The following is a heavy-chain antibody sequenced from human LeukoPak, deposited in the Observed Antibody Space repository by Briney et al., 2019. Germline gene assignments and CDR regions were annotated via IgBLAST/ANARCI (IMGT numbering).Heavy chain of an antibody. D-gene: IGHD2-2*02. J-gene: IGHJ6*02. V-gene: IGHV1-69*04. CDR3: ARDEGCSSTSCYTGGDYYYYYGMDV. CDR1: GGTFSSYA. CDR2: IIPILGIA. Sequence: GASVKVSCKASGGTFSSYAISWVRQAPGQGLEWMGRIIPILGIANYAQKFQGRVTMTTDTSTSTAYMELRSLRSDDTAVYYCARDEGCSSTSCYTGGDYYYYYGMDVWGQGTTVTVSS.